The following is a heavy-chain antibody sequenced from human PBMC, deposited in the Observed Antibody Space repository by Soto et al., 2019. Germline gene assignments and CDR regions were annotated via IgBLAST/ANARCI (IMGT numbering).Heavy chain of an antibody. CDR3: ASTRDSGTSYYFDY. CDR2: IYKGGGT. D-gene: IGHD1-26*01. V-gene: IGHV3-53*01. J-gene: IGHJ4*02. Sequence: GGSLRLSCAASGFTVNSHYMSWVRQGPGKGLEWVSVIYKGGGTFYADSVKGRFTISRDNSKNTVFLQMNSLRAEDTAVYYCASTRDSGTSYYFDYWGQGTLVTVSS. CDR1: GFTVNSHY.